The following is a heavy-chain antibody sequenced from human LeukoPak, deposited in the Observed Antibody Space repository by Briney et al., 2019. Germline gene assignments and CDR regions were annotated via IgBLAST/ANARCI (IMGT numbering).Heavy chain of an antibody. CDR3: ARRDGYGAYDI. CDR1: GYSFTTYW. V-gene: IGHV5-51*01. CDR2: IYPGDSDT. Sequence: EESLKISCQGSGYSFTTYWIGWVRQMPGKGLEWMGIIYPGDSDTRYSPSFQGQVTISADRSISTAYLQWNSLKASDTAMYYCARRDGYGAYDIWGQGTMVTVSS. D-gene: IGHD5-24*01. J-gene: IGHJ3*02.